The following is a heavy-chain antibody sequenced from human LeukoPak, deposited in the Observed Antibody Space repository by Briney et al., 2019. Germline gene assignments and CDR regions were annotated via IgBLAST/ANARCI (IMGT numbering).Heavy chain of an antibody. CDR2: ISGSGGST. D-gene: IGHD6-13*01. J-gene: IGHJ4*02. Sequence: PGGSLRLSCAASGFTFSSYAMSWVRQAPGKGLEWVSAISGSGGSTYYADSVKGRFTISRDNSKNTLYLQMNSLRAEDTAVYYCAKDSIAAADGGSYFDYWGQGTLVTVSS. CDR3: AKDSIAAADGGSYFDY. CDR1: GFTFSSYA. V-gene: IGHV3-23*01.